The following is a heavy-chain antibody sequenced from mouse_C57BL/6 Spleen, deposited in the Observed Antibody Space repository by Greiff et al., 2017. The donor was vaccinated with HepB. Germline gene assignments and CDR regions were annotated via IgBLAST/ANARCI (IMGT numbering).Heavy chain of an antibody. V-gene: IGHV3-6*01. CDR1: GYSITSGYY. CDR2: ISYDGSN. CDR3: AREGDYGNRYWYFDV. D-gene: IGHD2-1*01. Sequence: VQLKESGPGLVKPSQSLSLTCSVTGYSITSGYYWNWIRQFPGNKLEWMGYISYDGSNNYNPSLKNRISITRDTSKNQFFLKLNSVTTEDTATYYCAREGDYGNRYWYFDVWGTGTTVTVSS. J-gene: IGHJ1*03.